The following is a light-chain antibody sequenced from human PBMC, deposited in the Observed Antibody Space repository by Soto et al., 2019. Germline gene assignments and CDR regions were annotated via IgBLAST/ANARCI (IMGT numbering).Light chain of an antibody. CDR1: LSVSSCR. CDR3: QQYDSSLF. Sequence: EIELTQSPGTLSLSLGERATLSCRASLSVSSCRLAWYQQRPGQAPRLLIYGASNKGTGISDSFSGSGSAIDITLTISRLETEDFAVYYCQQYDSSLFFGGGTKVEIK. J-gene: IGKJ4*01. CDR2: GAS. V-gene: IGKV3-20*01.